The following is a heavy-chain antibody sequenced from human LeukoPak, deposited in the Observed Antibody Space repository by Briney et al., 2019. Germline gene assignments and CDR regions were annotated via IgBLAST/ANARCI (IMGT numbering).Heavy chain of an antibody. CDR1: GFTFSGSA. D-gene: IGHD6-13*01. J-gene: IGHJ6*02. CDR2: IRSKANSYAT. V-gene: IGHV3-73*01. CDR3: TGGQQLGDYYYYGMDV. Sequence: GGSLRLSCAASGFTFSGSAMHWVRQASGKGLEWVGRIRSKANSYATAYAASVKGRFTISRDDSKNTAYLQMNSRKTEDTGGEFFTGGQQLGDYYYYGMDVWGQGTTVTVS.